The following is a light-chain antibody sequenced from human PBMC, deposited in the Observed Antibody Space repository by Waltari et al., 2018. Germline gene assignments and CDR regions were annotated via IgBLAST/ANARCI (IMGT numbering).Light chain of an antibody. V-gene: IGKV3-20*01. CDR3: QQYTTSPEWT. CDR2: GAS. CDR1: QSVSSTH. Sequence: EIVLTQSPDTLSLSPGERATLSCRASQSVSSTHCAWYQQKYGQPPRLLIYGASSRATGVPDRFVCGGSGTDFTLTISRLEPEDSAVYYCQQYTTSPEWTFGQGTKVEIK. J-gene: IGKJ1*01.